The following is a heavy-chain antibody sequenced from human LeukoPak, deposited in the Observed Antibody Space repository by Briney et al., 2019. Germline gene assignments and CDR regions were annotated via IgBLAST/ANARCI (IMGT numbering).Heavy chain of an antibody. D-gene: IGHD3-22*01. Sequence: PGGSLRLSCAASGFTFSSYAMHWVRQAPGKGLEWVAVISYDGSNKYYADSVKGRFTISRDNSKNTLYLQMNSLRAEDTAVYYCARGGGYYYDSSGYPDYWGQGTLVTVSS. CDR3: ARGGGYYYDSSGYPDY. CDR2: ISYDGSNK. V-gene: IGHV3-30-3*01. CDR1: GFTFSSYA. J-gene: IGHJ4*02.